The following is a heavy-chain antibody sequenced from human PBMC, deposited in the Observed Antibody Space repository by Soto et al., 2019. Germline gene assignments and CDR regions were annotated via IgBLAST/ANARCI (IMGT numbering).Heavy chain of an antibody. CDR3: ARDTIAAQTNDY. CDR2: IYSGGST. J-gene: IGHJ4*02. D-gene: IGHD6-13*01. V-gene: IGHV3-66*01. Sequence: PGGSLRLSCAASGFTVSSNYMSWVRQAPGKGLEWVSVIYSGGSTYYAASVKGRFTISRDNSKNTLYFQMNSLRAEDTAVYYCARDTIAAQTNDYWGQGTLVTVSS. CDR1: GFTVSSNY.